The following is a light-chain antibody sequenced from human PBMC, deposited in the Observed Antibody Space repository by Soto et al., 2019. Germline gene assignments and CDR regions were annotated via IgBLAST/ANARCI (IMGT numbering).Light chain of an antibody. CDR2: GAS. V-gene: IGKV3-20*01. CDR3: QQCASSPTWT. J-gene: IGKJ1*01. Sequence: EIVLTQSPGTLSLSPGERATLSCRASQSVSSSYLAWYQQKPGQAPRLLIYGASSRATGIPDRFSGSGSGTDFTLAISRLEPEDFAVYYCQQCASSPTWTFGQGTKVDIK. CDR1: QSVSSSY.